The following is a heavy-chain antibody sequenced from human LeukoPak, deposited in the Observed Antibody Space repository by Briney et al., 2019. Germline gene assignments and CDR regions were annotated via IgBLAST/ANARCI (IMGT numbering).Heavy chain of an antibody. CDR1: GFTFSSYG. CDR2: ISYDGSNK. D-gene: IGHD1-26*01. V-gene: IGHV3-30*03. Sequence: GGSLRLSCAASGFTFSSYGMHWVRQAPGKALECVAVISYDGSNKYYADSVKGRFTISRDNARNSLYLQMNSLRAEDTAVYYCARDPYSGTYGDTYYYYMDVWGKGTTVTIPS. J-gene: IGHJ6*03. CDR3: ARDPYSGTYGDTYYYYMDV.